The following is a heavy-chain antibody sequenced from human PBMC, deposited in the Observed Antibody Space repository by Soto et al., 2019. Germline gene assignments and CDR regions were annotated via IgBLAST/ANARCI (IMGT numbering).Heavy chain of an antibody. J-gene: IGHJ4*02. Sequence: ASVKVSCKASGYTFTKFHIHWVRQAPGQGLEWMGMIDPSGGVTRDAQRFQGRITMTSDTSTSSVYMELRGLTSEDTAVYYCAKDRLLFGVAGPYWGQGTLVTVSS. CDR1: GYTFTKFH. CDR3: AKDRLLFGVAGPY. CDR2: IDPSGGVT. V-gene: IGHV1-46*01. D-gene: IGHD6-19*01.